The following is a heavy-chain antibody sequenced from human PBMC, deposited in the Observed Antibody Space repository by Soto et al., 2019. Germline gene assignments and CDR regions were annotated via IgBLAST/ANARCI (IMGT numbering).Heavy chain of an antibody. D-gene: IGHD5-12*01. V-gene: IGHV4-4*07. CDR1: RGSISSYY. J-gene: IGHJ4*02. CDR2: IYTSGST. Sequence: SETLSLTCTLSRGSISSYYWSWIRQPAGKGLEWIGRIYTSGSTNYNPSLKSRVTMSVDTSKNQFSLKLSSMTAADTAVYYCARVGPPPLDSGYDFDYFGDWGQGTLVTSPQ. CDR3: ARVGPPPLDSGYDFDYFGD.